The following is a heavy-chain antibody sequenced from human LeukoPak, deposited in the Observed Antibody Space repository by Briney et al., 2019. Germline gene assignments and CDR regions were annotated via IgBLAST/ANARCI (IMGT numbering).Heavy chain of an antibody. CDR1: GFSFSSYS. CDR3: ARASYGDYGYYFDY. V-gene: IGHV3-21*01. J-gene: IGHJ4*02. Sequence: GGSLRLSCAASGFSFSSYSMNWVRQAPGKGLEWVSSINRSSTYVYYADSVKGRFTISRENAKNSLHLQMNSLRAGDTAAYYCARASYGDYGYYFDYWGQGTLVTVPS. D-gene: IGHD4-17*01. CDR2: INRSSTYV.